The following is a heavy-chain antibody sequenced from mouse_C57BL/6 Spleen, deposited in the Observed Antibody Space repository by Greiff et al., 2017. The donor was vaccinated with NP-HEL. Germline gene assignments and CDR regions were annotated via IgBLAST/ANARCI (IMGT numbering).Heavy chain of an antibody. CDR2: INPSSGYT. D-gene: IGHD1-1*02. Sequence: VQLQQSGAELAKPGASVKLSCTASGYTFTSYWMHWVKQRPGQGLEWIGYINPSSGYTKYNQKFKDKATLTADKSSSTDYMQLSSLTYEDAAVYYCARIEDGAAYWGQGTLVTVSA. CDR3: ARIEDGAAY. CDR1: GYTFTSYW. V-gene: IGHV1-7*01. J-gene: IGHJ3*01.